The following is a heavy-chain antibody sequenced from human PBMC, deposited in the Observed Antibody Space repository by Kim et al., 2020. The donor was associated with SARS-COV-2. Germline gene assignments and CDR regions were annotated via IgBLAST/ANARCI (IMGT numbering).Heavy chain of an antibody. CDR1: GFTFGDYA. D-gene: IGHD3-16*01. CDR3: IRVPGSYPYHFDY. V-gene: IGHV3-49*03. CDR2: IRSKAYGGTA. J-gene: IGHJ4*02. Sequence: GGSLRLSCTASGFTFGDYAMSWFRQAPGKGLEWVGFIRSKAYGGTADYAASVKGRFTISRDDSKSIAYLQLNSLKTEDTAMYYCIRVPGSYPYHFDYWGQGTLVTVSS.